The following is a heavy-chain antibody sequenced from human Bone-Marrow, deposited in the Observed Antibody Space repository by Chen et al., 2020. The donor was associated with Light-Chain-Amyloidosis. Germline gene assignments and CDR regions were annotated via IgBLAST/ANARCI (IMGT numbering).Heavy chain of an antibody. CDR3: AKDFRVGATWIGDGWFDP. D-gene: IGHD1-26*01. Sequence: EVQLLEXGGGLVQPGGSLRLSCAASGFTFSSYAMSWVRQAPGKGLEWVSAISGSGGSTYYADSVKGRFTISRDNSKNTLYLQMNSLRAEDTAVYYCAKDFRVGATWIGDGWFDPWGQGTLVTVSS. J-gene: IGHJ5*02. CDR1: GFTFSSYA. CDR2: ISGSGGST. V-gene: IGHV3-23*01.